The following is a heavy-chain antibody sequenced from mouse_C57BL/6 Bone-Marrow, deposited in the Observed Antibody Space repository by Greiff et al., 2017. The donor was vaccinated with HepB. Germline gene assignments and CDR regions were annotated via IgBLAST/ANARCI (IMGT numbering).Heavy chain of an antibody. CDR1: GYAFSSYW. D-gene: IGHD1-1*01. Sequence: VQLQQSGAELVKPGASVKISCKASGYAFSSYWMNWVKQRPGKGLEWIGQIYPGDGDTNYNGKFKGKATLTADKSSSTAYMQLSSLTSEDSAVYFCARCYYGSSSFAYWGQGTLVTVSA. CDR2: IYPGDGDT. J-gene: IGHJ3*01. V-gene: IGHV1-80*01. CDR3: ARCYYGSSSFAY.